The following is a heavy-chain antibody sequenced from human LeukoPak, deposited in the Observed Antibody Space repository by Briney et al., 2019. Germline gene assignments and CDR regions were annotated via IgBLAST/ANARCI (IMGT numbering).Heavy chain of an antibody. V-gene: IGHV1-69*06. CDR1: GGTFSSYA. CDR2: IIPIFGTA. CDR3: ARGGHKTTLNWFDP. J-gene: IGHJ5*02. Sequence: GSSVKVSCKASGGTFSSYAISWVRQAPGQGLEWMGGIIPIFGTANYAQKFQGRVTITADKSTSTAYMELSSLRSEDTAVYYCARGGHKTTLNWFDPWGQGTLVTVSS. D-gene: IGHD4-11*01.